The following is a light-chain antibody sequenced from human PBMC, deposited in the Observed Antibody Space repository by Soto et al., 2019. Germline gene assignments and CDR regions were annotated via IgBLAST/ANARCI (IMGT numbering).Light chain of an antibody. J-gene: IGLJ1*01. CDR3: SSLSDSRNLL. CDR1: SSDVGGYKY. CDR2: DVS. V-gene: IGLV2-14*01. Sequence: QSALTQPASVSGSPGQSITISCSGTSSDVGGYKYVSWYQHHPGKAPKLLIYDVSNRPSGISDRFSGSKSGNAASLTISGLQADDGAVYYCSSLSDSRNLLFGTGTKLTVL.